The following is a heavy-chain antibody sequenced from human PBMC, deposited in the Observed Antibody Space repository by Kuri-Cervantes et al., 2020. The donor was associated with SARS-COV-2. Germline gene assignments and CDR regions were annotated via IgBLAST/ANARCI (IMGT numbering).Heavy chain of an antibody. V-gene: IGHV3-30*02. CDR1: GFTFSSYG. J-gene: IGHJ4*02. CDR2: IRYDGSNK. CDR3: AKDLRTPGAGPDY. Sequence: GGSLRLSCAASGFTFSSYGMHWVRQAPGKGLEWVAFIRYDGSNKYYADSVRGRFTISRDNLNNILYLHMNSLRTEDTAVYFCAKDLRTPGAGPDYWGQGTLVTVSS. D-gene: IGHD2-8*02.